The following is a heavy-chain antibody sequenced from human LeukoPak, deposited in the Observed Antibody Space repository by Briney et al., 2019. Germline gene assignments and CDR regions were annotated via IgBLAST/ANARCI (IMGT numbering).Heavy chain of an antibody. J-gene: IGHJ2*01. CDR1: GFTFSDYY. V-gene: IGHV3-11*05. CDR2: ISTGSTYI. CDR3: TREDNWYFGL. Sequence: PGGSLRLSCAASGFTFSDYYMTWIRQAPGKGLEWLSYISTGSTYINYANSVKGRFTISRDNAKNSLYLQLNSLRAEDTAVYYGTREDNWYFGLWGRGTLVTVSS.